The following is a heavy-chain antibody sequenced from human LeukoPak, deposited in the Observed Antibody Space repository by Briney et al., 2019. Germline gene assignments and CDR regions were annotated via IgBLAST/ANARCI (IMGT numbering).Heavy chain of an antibody. J-gene: IGHJ4*02. Sequence: PSVNVSCKASVGTWSIYANSWVRLRHAPGLEWMGGIIPIFGTANYAQKFQGRVTITADESTSTAYMELSSLRSEDTAVYYCARDVFEMSSGWGQGTLVTVSS. CDR3: ARDVFEMSSG. D-gene: IGHD6-19*01. V-gene: IGHV1-69*13. CDR2: IIPIFGTA. CDR1: VGTWSIYA.